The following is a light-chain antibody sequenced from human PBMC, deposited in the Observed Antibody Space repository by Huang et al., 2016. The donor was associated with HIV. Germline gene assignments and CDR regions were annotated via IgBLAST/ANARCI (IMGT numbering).Light chain of an antibody. Sequence: ERVLTQSPGTLSVSPGERATLSCRTSQGIGNSVAWYQLTPGQAPRLLIYETFIRASDIPARFSGGGSEIDFTLTISGLQSEDSAVYYCQQYHEWPRTFGQGTKVEIK. CDR3: QQYHEWPRT. CDR1: QGIGNS. CDR2: ETF. J-gene: IGKJ2*01. V-gene: IGKV3-15*01.